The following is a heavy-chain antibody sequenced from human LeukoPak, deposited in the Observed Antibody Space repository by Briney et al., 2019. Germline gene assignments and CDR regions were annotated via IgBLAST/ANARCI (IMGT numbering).Heavy chain of an antibody. D-gene: IGHD4-17*01. CDR1: GSTFSNYG. CDR3: ARGRTVTTLGAFDI. CDR2: IWYDGSNK. J-gene: IGHJ3*02. V-gene: IGHV3-30*19. Sequence: PGGSLRLSCAASGSTFSNYGMNWVRQAPGKGLEWVAVIWYDGSNKYYADSVKGRFTISRDNSKNTLYLQMNSLRAEDTAVYYCARGRTVTTLGAFDIWGQGTMVTVSS.